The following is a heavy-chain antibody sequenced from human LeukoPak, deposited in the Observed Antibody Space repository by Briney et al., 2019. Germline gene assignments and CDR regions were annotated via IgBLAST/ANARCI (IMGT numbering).Heavy chain of an antibody. V-gene: IGHV3-7*01. CDR3: AKDDGPIAVAGCFDY. CDR1: GLSFGNYW. J-gene: IGHJ4*02. D-gene: IGHD6-19*01. CDR2: INQDANER. Sequence: GGSLRLSCAVSGLSFGNYWMSWVRQAPGKGLEWVANINQDANERYYADSVKGRFTISRDNSKNTLYLQMNSLRAEDTAVYYCAKDDGPIAVAGCFDYWGQGTLVTVSS.